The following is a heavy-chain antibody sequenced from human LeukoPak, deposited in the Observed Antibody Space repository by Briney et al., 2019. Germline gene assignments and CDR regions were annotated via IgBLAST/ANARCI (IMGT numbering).Heavy chain of an antibody. V-gene: IGHV1-2*02. CDR2: INPNSGGT. J-gene: IGHJ3*02. CDR1: GSTFTGYY. Sequence: KPGASVEVSCKASGSTFTGYYMHWVRQAPGQGLEWMGWINPNSGGTNYAQKFQGRVTMTRDTSISTAYMELSRLRSDDTAVYYCARENHGDYDAFDIWGQGTMVTVSS. CDR3: ARENHGDYDAFDI. D-gene: IGHD4-17*01.